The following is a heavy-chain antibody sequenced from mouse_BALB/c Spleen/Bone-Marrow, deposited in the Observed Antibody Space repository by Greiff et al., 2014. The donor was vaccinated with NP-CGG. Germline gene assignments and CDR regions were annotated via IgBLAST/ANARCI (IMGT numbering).Heavy chain of an antibody. CDR3: TRTYEYFDY. CDR1: GYTFTSYW. J-gene: IGHJ2*01. CDR2: IYPSDNYT. V-gene: IGHV1-69*02. Sequence: QVQLQQPGAELVRPGASVKLSCKASGYTFTSYWINWVKQRPGQGLEWIGNIYPSDNYTNYNQKFKDKATLTVDKSSSTAYMQLSSPTSEDSAVYYCTRTYEYFDYRGQGTTLTDSS. D-gene: IGHD2-3*01.